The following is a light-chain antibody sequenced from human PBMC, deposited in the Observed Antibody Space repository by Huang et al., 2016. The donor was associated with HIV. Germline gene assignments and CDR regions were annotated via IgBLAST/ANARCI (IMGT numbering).Light chain of an antibody. CDR3: QQRSNWPPRYT. CDR2: DAS. Sequence: EIVLTQSPATLSLSPGERATLSCRASQSVCTSLAWYQQKPGQAPRLLMYDASSRATGIPGRFRGSGSGTDFTLTISSLEPEDFAVYYCQQRSNWPPRYTFGQGTKLEIK. V-gene: IGKV3-11*01. J-gene: IGKJ2*01. CDR1: QSVCTS.